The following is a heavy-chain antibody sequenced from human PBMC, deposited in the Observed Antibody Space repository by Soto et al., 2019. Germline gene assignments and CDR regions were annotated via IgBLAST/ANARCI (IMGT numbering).Heavy chain of an antibody. D-gene: IGHD6-19*01. Sequence: WGSLRLSCSASGFIVSSYWMSCFRHCPGSGLEFVANIKQDGSERYYVDSVKGRFTISRDNAKNSLYLQMNSLRAEDTAMYYCARVTRPWLVFYYSYGMDVWGQGTTVTVSS. J-gene: IGHJ6*02. V-gene: IGHV3-7*01. CDR2: IKQDGSER. CDR3: ARVTRPWLVFYYSYGMDV. CDR1: GFIVSSYW.